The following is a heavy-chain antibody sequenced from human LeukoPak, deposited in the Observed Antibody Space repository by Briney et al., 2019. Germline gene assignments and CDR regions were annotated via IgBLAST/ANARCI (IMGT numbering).Heavy chain of an antibody. V-gene: IGHV4-4*07. D-gene: IGHD4-17*01. CDR3: ARLNGDYDWGNWFDP. Sequence: SETLSLTCTVSGGSISSYYWGWIRQPAGKGLEWIGRRYTSGSTNYNPSLKSRVTISVDKSKNQFSLKLTSVTAADTAVYYCARLNGDYDWGNWFDPWGQGTLVTVSS. CDR2: RYTSGST. CDR1: GGSISSYY. J-gene: IGHJ5*02.